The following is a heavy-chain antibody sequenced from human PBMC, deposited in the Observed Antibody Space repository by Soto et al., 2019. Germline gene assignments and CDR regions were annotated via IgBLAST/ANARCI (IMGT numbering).Heavy chain of an antibody. V-gene: IGHV4-31*03. D-gene: IGHD2-15*01. CDR3: ARGATVVAATFYYGMDV. Sequence: QVQLQESGPGLVKPSQTLSLTCTVSGGSISSGGYYWSWIRQHPGKGLEWIGYIYYSGSTYYNPSLKRRVTISVDTSKNQFSLKLSSVTAADTAVYYCARGATVVAATFYYGMDVWGQGTTVTVSS. CDR2: IYYSGST. CDR1: GGSISSGGYY. J-gene: IGHJ6*02.